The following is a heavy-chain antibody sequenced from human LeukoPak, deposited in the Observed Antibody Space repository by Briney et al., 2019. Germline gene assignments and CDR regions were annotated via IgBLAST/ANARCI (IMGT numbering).Heavy chain of an antibody. D-gene: IGHD4-17*01. V-gene: IGHV1-69*04. Sequence: ASVKVSCKAPGYTFTSYDINWVRQATGQGLEWMGRIIPILGIANYAQKFQGRVTITADKSTSTAYMELSSLRSEDTAVYYCARADDYGGLGFDYWGQGTLVTVSS. J-gene: IGHJ4*02. CDR2: IIPILGIA. CDR3: ARADDYGGLGFDY. CDR1: GYTFTSYD.